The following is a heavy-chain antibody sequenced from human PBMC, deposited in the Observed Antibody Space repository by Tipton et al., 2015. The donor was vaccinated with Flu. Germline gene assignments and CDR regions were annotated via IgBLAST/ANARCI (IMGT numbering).Heavy chain of an antibody. CDR1: GGSIGDYY. J-gene: IGHJ4*02. CDR2: ISYTRSP. CDR3: ARYVVVSTGPYLDY. V-gene: IGHV4-59*01. Sequence: TLSLTCTVSGGSIGDYYWSWIRQPPGKGLEWIGYISYTRSPDYNPSLKSRVTISVDSSKSHFSLRLTSVTAADTAIYYCARYVVVSTGPYLDYWGQGTLVPVSS. D-gene: IGHD2-15*01.